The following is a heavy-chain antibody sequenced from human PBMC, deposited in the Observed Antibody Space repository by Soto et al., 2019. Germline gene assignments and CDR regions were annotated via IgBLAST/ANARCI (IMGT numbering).Heavy chain of an antibody. V-gene: IGHV3-23*01. CDR2: ISGSGGST. J-gene: IGHJ4*02. CDR1: GFTFSSYA. Sequence: VGSLRLSCAASGFTFSSYAMSWVRQAPGKGLEWVSAISGSGGSTYYADSVKGRFTISRDNSKNTLYLQMNSLRAEDTAVYYCAKGPGFWSGYYWGQGTLVTVSS. D-gene: IGHD3-3*01. CDR3: AKGPGFWSGYY.